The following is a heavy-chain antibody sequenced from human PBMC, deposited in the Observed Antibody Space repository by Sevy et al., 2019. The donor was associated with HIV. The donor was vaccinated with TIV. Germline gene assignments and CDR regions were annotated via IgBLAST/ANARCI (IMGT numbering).Heavy chain of an antibody. CDR2: ISGSRGST. Sequence: GGSLRLSCAASGFTFSSYAMSWVRQAPGKGLEWVSGISGSRGSTYYADSVKGRFTISRDNSKNTLDLQINSLRAEDTAVSYCAKGYGGSFSYYYGMDVWGQGTTVTVSS. D-gene: IGHD1-26*01. J-gene: IGHJ6*02. CDR3: AKGYGGSFSYYYGMDV. V-gene: IGHV3-23*01. CDR1: GFTFSSYA.